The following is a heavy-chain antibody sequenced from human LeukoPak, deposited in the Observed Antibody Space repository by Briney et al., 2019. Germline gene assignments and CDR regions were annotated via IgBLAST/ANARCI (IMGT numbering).Heavy chain of an antibody. CDR2: IYPGDSDT. D-gene: IGHD3-22*01. J-gene: IGHJ3*02. Sequence: GESLKISCKGSGSSFTSYWIGWVRQMPGKGLEWMGIIYPGDSDTRYSPSFQGQVTISADKSISTSYLQWSSLKASDTAMYYCARNSPPYDSSGYYYDAFDIWGQGTMVTVSS. CDR3: ARNSPPYDSSGYYYDAFDI. V-gene: IGHV5-51*01. CDR1: GSSFTSYW.